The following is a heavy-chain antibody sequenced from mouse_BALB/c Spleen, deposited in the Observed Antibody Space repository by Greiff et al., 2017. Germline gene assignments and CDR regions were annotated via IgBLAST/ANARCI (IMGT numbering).Heavy chain of an antibody. CDR3: ARVYDYLYAMDY. J-gene: IGHJ4*01. CDR1: GYTFTSYW. CDR2: IYPGDGDT. V-gene: IGHV1-87*01. D-gene: IGHD2-4*01. Sequence: VQLQQSGAELARPGASVKLSCKASGYTFTSYWMQWVKQRPGQGLEWIGAIYPGDGDTRYTQKFKGKATLTADKSSSTAYMQLSSLASEDSAVYYCARVYDYLYAMDYWGQGTSVTVSS.